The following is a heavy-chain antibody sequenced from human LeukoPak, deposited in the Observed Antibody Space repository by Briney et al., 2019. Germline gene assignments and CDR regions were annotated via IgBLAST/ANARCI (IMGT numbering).Heavy chain of an antibody. CDR2: IYSVGST. D-gene: IGHD6-19*01. V-gene: IGHV3-53*01. J-gene: IGHJ4*02. CDR3: ARMFLGSGWYIDY. Sequence: PSETLSLTCTVSGGSISSSSYYWGWIRQPPGKGLEWVSIIYSVGSTYYADSVKGRFTISRDNSKNTLFLQMNSLRVEDTAVYYCARMFLGSGWYIDYWGQGTLVTVSS. CDR1: GGSISSSSYY.